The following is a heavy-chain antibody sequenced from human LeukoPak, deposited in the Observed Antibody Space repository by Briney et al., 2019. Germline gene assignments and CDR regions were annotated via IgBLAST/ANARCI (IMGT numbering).Heavy chain of an antibody. V-gene: IGHV1-18*01. CDR2: ISVYSGNT. Sequence: ASVKVSCKASGYTFTNYGLSWVRQAPGQGLEWMGLISVYSGNTNYAQKFQGRVTMTRDTSTSTVYMELSSLKSDDTAVYYCARGGGPGNYPFDFWGQGTLVTVSS. D-gene: IGHD1-7*01. CDR3: ARGGGPGNYPFDF. J-gene: IGHJ4*02. CDR1: GYTFTNYG.